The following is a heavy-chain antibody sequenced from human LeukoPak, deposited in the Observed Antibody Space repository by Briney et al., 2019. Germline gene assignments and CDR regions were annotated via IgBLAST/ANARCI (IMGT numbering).Heavy chain of an antibody. CDR2: SGTYNGNT. V-gene: IGHV1-18*01. J-gene: IGHJ3*01. CDR3: ARHYHILTGYLSRNPHNRPNYAFDV. D-gene: IGHD3-9*01. Sequence: ASVKVSCKASGYTFSTYDISGVRQAPGEGREWMGWSGTYNGNTNYAQKFQGRVTMTTDLSTSKAYSQLRSLRSDDTAVYFCARHYHILTGYLSRNPHNRPNYAFDVWGQGTMVTVSS. CDR1: GYTFSTYD.